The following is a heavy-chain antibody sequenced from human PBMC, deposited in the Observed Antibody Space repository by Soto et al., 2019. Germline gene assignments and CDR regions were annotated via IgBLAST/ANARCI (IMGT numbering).Heavy chain of an antibody. CDR2: ISGSGGYT. V-gene: IGHV3-23*01. CDR3: AKDSPPPFPSMDV. CDR1: GFTFFAYA. Sequence: PGGSLRLSCAASGFTFFAYAMTWVRQAPCKWLEWVSTISGSGGYTYYADSVKGRFTISRDSSKNTLYLQINNLRAEDTAIYYCAKDSPPPFPSMDVWGQGTTVTVSS. J-gene: IGHJ6*02.